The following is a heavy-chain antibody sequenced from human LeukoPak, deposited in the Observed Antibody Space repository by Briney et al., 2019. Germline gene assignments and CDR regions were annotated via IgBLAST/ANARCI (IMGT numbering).Heavy chain of an antibody. CDR2: IKQDGSEK. J-gene: IGHJ6*03. CDR3: ARGRGLAGYYYYYMDV. D-gene: IGHD6-13*01. CDR1: GFTFSTYW. V-gene: IGHV3-7*01. Sequence: GGSLRLSCAASGFTFSTYWMSWVRQAPGKGLEWVANIKQDGSEKYYVDSVKGRFAISRDNAKNSLYLQMNSLRAEDTAVYYCARGRGLAGYYYYYMDVWGKGTTVTVSS.